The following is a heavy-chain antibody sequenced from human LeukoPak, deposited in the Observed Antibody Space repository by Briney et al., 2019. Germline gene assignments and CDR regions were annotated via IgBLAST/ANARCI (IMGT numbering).Heavy chain of an antibody. V-gene: IGHV4-4*02. CDR3: ARGEGYGSGSVHFDY. D-gene: IGHD3-10*01. J-gene: IGHJ4*02. CDR2: VYHSGAT. CDR1: GGSISSSNW. Sequence: SGTLSLTCTVSGGSISSSNWWSWVRQPPGKGLEWIGEVYHSGATNYSPSLRSRVTISADRSTNQFSLRLNSVTAADTAVFYCARGEGYGSGSVHFDYWGRGILVTVSS.